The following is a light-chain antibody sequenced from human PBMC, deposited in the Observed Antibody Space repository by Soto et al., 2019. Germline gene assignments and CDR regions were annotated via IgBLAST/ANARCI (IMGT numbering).Light chain of an antibody. J-gene: IGLJ1*01. Sequence: HCFLTQPHSVSGAPGQRVTIACSGSSSNLGAGYDVQWYRQFPGTAPKLLIYANSVRPSGVPDRFSGSKSGTSASLAITGLQAEDEAAYYCQSYDSSLIVSKVFGTGTKVTVL. CDR3: QSYDSSLIVSKV. CDR1: SSNLGAGYD. CDR2: ANS. V-gene: IGLV1-40*01.